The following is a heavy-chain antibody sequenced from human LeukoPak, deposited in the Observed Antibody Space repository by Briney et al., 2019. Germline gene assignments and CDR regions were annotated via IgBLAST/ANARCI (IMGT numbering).Heavy chain of an antibody. CDR2: IRSGSTK. CDR3: ARDPVRYFDWLHGDYGMDV. V-gene: IGHV3-48*03. Sequence: GGSLRLSCAASGFTFSSYEMNWVRQAPGKGLEWVSYIRSGSTKYYADSVKGRFTISRDNAKNSLYLEMNSLRGEDTAVYYGARDPVRYFDWLHGDYGMDVWGKGTTVTVSS. J-gene: IGHJ6*04. D-gene: IGHD3-9*01. CDR1: GFTFSSYE.